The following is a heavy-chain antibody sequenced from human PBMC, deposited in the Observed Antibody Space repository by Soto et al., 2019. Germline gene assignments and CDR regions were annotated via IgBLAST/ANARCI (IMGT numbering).Heavy chain of an antibody. D-gene: IGHD3-3*01. Sequence: ASVKVSCKVSGYTLTELSMHWVRQAPGKGLEWMGGFSAEDGETIYAQKLQGRVTMTKDTSTSTAYMELRSLRSDDTAVYYCARDYRDFWSGYLGFDYWGQGTLVTVS. V-gene: IGHV1-24*01. CDR1: GYTLTELS. J-gene: IGHJ4*02. CDR2: FSAEDGET. CDR3: ARDYRDFWSGYLGFDY.